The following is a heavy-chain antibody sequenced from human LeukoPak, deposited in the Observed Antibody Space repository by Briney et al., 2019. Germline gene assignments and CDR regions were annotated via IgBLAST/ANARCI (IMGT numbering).Heavy chain of an antibody. V-gene: IGHV3-23*01. D-gene: IGHD1-26*01. Sequence: GGSLRLSCAASGFTFGSSAMSWVRQAPGKGLVWVSGISGRGGSPYYADSVRGRFTISRDTSKNTLYLQLNSLRAEDTAIYYCAKAGRDWELFPFHYWGQGTLVTVSS. CDR2: ISGRGGSP. CDR1: GFTFGSSA. J-gene: IGHJ4*02. CDR3: AKAGRDWELFPFHY.